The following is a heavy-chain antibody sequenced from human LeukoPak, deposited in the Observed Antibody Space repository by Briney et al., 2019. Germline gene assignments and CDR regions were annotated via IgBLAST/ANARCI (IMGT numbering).Heavy chain of an antibody. CDR2: IYSTGTT. D-gene: IGHD1-26*01. J-gene: IGHJ4*02. Sequence: SETLSLTCTVSGDSIRSYYWGWVRQPAGKGLEWIGRIYSTGTTFYNPSLKTRLTISIETSKNQFSLRLTSVIAADTSVYYCARQGYTARYYFLDYWSQGTLVTVSS. CDR1: GDSIRSYY. CDR3: ARQGYTARYYFLDY. V-gene: IGHV4-4*07.